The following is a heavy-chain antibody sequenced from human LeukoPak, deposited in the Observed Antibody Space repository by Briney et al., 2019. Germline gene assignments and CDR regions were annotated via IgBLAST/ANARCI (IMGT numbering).Heavy chain of an antibody. CDR3: ARASSLVVPAAMIRYYGMDV. Sequence: PSETLSLTCTVSGGSISSYYWSWIRQPPGKGLEWIGYIYYSGSTNYNPSLKSRVTISVDTSKNQFSLKLSSVTAADTAVYYCARASSLVVPAAMIRYYGMDVWDQGTTVTVSS. CDR1: GGSISSYY. CDR2: IYYSGST. J-gene: IGHJ6*02. V-gene: IGHV4-59*01. D-gene: IGHD2-2*01.